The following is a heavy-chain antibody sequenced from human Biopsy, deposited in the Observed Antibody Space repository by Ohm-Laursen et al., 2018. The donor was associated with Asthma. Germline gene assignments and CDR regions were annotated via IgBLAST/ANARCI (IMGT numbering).Heavy chain of an antibody. CDR3: ARDTRPNWFDP. D-gene: IGHD3-3*01. CDR1: GFTFGNFW. CDR2: IKQDGSEK. J-gene: IGHJ5*02. Sequence: SLRLSCAASGFTFGNFWMSWGRQTPGKGLEWVANIKQDGSEKYYVDSVKGRFTISRDNAKNSLYLQMNSLRAEDTAVYYCARDTRPNWFDPWGRGTLVTVSS. V-gene: IGHV3-7*05.